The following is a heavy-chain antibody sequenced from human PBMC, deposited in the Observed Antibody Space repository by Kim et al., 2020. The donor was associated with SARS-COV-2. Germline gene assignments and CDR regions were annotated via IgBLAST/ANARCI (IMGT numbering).Heavy chain of an antibody. CDR2: MNPNSGNT. CDR1: GYTFTSYD. V-gene: IGHV1-8*01. J-gene: IGHJ4*02. CDR3: ARGRDCSSTRCYYFDY. D-gene: IGHD2-2*01. Sequence: ASVKVSCKASGYTFTSYDINWVRQATGQGLEWMGWMNPNSGNTGYAQKFQGRVTMTRNTSISTAYMELSSLRSEDTAVYYCARGRDCSSTRCYYFDYWGQGTLVTVSS.